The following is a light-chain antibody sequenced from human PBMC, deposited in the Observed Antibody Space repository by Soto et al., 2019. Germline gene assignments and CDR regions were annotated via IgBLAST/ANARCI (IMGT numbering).Light chain of an antibody. V-gene: IGKV1-5*01. CDR3: QQANSFPPIT. Sequence: IQMTQSPSTLSASVGDRVTITCRASQSISTWLAWYQQKLGRAPQLPIYDASSLESGVPSRFSGTGSGTEFTFSITSLQPEDFGTYYCQQANSFPPITFGQGTRLEIK. CDR1: QSISTW. CDR2: DAS. J-gene: IGKJ5*01.